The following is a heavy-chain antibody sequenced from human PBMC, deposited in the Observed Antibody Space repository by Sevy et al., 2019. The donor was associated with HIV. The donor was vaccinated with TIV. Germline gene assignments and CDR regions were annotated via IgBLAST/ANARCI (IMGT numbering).Heavy chain of an antibody. V-gene: IGHV3-11*01. D-gene: IGHD4-17*01. CDR3: ARASFFTVTIPSGMDV. CDR1: GFTFSDYY. J-gene: IGHJ6*02. CDR2: ISSSGSTI. Sequence: GGSLILSCAASGFTFSDYYMSWIRQAPGKGLEWVSYISSSGSTIYYADSVKGRFTISRDNAKNSLYLQMNSLRAEDTAVYYCARASFFTVTIPSGMDVWGQGTTVTVSS.